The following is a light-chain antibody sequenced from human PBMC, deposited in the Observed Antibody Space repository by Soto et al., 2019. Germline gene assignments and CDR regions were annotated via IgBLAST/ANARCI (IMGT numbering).Light chain of an antibody. Sequence: EIVMTQSPGTLSVSPGGRATLSCRASQSVGNNLAWYQQKPGQAPRILIYAASSRATGISARFTGSGSGTEFTLTVDSLQSEDFAVYFCQQYCRWPLTFGGGTKVEIK. V-gene: IGKV3-15*01. J-gene: IGKJ4*01. CDR3: QQYCRWPLT. CDR1: QSVGNN. CDR2: AAS.